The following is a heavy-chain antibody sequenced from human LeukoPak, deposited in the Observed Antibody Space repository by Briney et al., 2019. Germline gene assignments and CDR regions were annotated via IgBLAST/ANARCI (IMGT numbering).Heavy chain of an antibody. CDR1: GFTFSNYW. CDR2: ISGSGGST. CDR3: AKEKSPQKWFDP. J-gene: IGHJ5*02. V-gene: IGHV3-23*01. Sequence: PGGSLRLSCAASGFTFSNYWMDWVRQAPGKGLEWVSAISGSGGSTYYADSVKGRFTISRDNSKNTLYLQMNSLRAEDTAVYYCAKEKSPQKWFDPWGQGTLVTVSS.